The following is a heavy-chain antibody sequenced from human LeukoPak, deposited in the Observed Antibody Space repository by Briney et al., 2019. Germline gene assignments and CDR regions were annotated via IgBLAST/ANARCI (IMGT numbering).Heavy chain of an antibody. CDR2: IYHSGST. CDR3: AAWPGVISSC. CDR1: GGSISSSNW. D-gene: IGHD3-10*01. J-gene: IGHJ4*02. Sequence: TPSETLSLTCAVSGGSISSSNWWSWVRQPPGKGLEWIGEIYHSGSTNYNPSLKSRVTISVDTPKNQFSLRLSSVTAADTAVYYCAAWPGVISSCWGQGTLVTVSS. V-gene: IGHV4-4*02.